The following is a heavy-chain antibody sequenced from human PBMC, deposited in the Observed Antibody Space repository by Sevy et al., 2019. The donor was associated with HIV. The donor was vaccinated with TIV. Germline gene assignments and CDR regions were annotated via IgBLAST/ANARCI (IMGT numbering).Heavy chain of an antibody. D-gene: IGHD3-3*01. J-gene: IGHJ5*02. Sequence: GGSLRLSCAASGFTFSSYSMNWVRQAPGKGLEWVSSISSSSCYIYYADSVKGRFTISRDNAKNSLYLQMNSLRAEDTAVYYCARDTGPSAYYDFWSGYRPAANWFDPWGQGTLVTVSS. CDR1: GFTFSSYS. CDR3: ARDTGPSAYYDFWSGYRPAANWFDP. V-gene: IGHV3-21*01. CDR2: ISSSSCYI.